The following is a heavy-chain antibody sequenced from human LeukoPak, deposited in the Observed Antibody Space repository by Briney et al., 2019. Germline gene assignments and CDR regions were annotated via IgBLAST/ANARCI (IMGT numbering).Heavy chain of an antibody. V-gene: IGHV4-59*01. CDR1: GGSISSYY. Sequence: SETLSLTCTVSGGSISSYYWSWIRQPPGKGLEWIAYIYYSGSTDYNPSLKSRVTISVDTSKNQFSLKLSSVTAADTAVYYCARYVWGSYPTFKDYWGQGTLVTVSS. CDR2: IYYSGST. CDR3: ARYVWGSYPTFKDY. J-gene: IGHJ4*02. D-gene: IGHD3-16*02.